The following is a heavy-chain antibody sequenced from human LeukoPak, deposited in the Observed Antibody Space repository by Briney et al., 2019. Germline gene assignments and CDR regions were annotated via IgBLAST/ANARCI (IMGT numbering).Heavy chain of an antibody. CDR1: GFTFSTYW. Sequence: GGSLRLSCTVSGFTFSTYWMTWVRQAPGKGLEWVANIKQDGSEKYYVHSVKGRFTISRDNAKNSLYLQMNSLRAEDTAVYYCARSRIGDYWGQGTLVTVSS. CDR3: ARSRIGDY. D-gene: IGHD3-10*01. V-gene: IGHV3-7*01. CDR2: IKQDGSEK. J-gene: IGHJ4*02.